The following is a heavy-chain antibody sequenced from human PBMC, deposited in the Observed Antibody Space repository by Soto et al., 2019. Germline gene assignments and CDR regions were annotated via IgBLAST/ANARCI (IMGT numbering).Heavy chain of an antibody. D-gene: IGHD2-2*01. J-gene: IGHJ3*01. V-gene: IGHV2-5*02. CDR1: GFSLSSIGVG. CDR2: LYWDDDK. CDR3: AHTIGVVPTAHDAFDV. Sequence: QITLKESGPTLVKPTQTLTLTCTFSGFSLSSIGVGVGWIRQPPGKALERLGFLYWDDDKHYSPSLKSRISIAKDTSKDQVVLTSTNMDPVDTATYYCAHTIGVVPTAHDAFDVWGQGTMVTVSS.